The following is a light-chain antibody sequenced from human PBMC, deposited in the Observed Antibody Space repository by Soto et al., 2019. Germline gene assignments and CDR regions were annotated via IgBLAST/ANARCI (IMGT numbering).Light chain of an antibody. CDR3: QSYDSSLSVYV. CDR2: GNS. Sequence: QAVVTQPPSVSGAPGKRVTISCTGSSSNIGAGDDVHWYQQRPGTAPNLLIYGNSNRPSGVPDRFSGSKSGTSASLAITGLQAEDEADYYCQSYDSSLSVYVFGTGTKLTVL. V-gene: IGLV1-40*01. CDR1: SSNIGAGDD. J-gene: IGLJ1*01.